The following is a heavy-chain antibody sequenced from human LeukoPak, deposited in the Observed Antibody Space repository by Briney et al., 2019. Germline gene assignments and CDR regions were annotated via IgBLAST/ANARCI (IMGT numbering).Heavy chain of an antibody. V-gene: IGHV3-21*01. CDR2: ISSSSSYI. CDR1: GFTFSSYS. D-gene: IGHD3-10*01. Sequence: GGSLRLSCAASGFTFSSYSMNGVRQAPGKGLEWVSSISSSSSYIYYADSVKGRFTISRDNAKNSLYLQMNSLRAEDTAVYYCAREGGVISNDAFDIWGQGTMVTVSS. CDR3: AREGGVISNDAFDI. J-gene: IGHJ3*02.